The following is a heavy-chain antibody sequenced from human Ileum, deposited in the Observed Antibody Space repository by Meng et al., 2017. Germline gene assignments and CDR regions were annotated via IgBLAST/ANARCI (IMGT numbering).Heavy chain of an antibody. V-gene: IGHV3-66*02. CDR2: LYSGGST. Sequence: QRLESWRRLAPPVGSLSLPCASSRLTVSSNYLTWVSQAPEKGMEWVSLLYSGGSTYYTDSVKGRFTISRDNSKNTLFLQMNSLRSEDTALYYCARSLGAGNAFDIWGQGTMVTVPS. CDR3: ARSLGAGNAFDI. J-gene: IGHJ3*02. CDR1: RLTVSSNY. D-gene: IGHD1-26*01.